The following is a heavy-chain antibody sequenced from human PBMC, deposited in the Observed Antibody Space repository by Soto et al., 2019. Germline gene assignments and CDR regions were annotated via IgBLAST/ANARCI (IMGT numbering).Heavy chain of an antibody. J-gene: IGHJ4*02. CDR3: ARDKRDLRFLEWSYYFDY. D-gene: IGHD3-3*01. Sequence: GGSMRLSCAASGLTFSSCAMHWVRQATGKGLEWVALISYDGSNKYYADSVKGRFTISRDNSKNTLYLQMNSLRAEDTAVYYCARDKRDLRFLEWSYYFDYWGQGTLVTV. V-gene: IGHV3-30-3*01. CDR1: GLTFSSCA. CDR2: ISYDGSNK.